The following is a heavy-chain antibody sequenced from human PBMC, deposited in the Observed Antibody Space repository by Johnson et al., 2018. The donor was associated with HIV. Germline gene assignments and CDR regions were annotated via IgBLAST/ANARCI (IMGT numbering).Heavy chain of an antibody. V-gene: IGHV3-7*05. J-gene: IGHJ3*02. D-gene: IGHD1-26*01. CDR1: GFTFSSYD. CDR2: IKQDGSEK. Sequence: VLLVESGGGVVQPGRSLRLSCAASGFTFSSYDMHWVRQATGKGLEWVANIKQDGSEKYYVDSVKGRFTISRDNAKNSLYLQMNSLRVEDTAIYYCARRSWAFDAFDIWGQGTMVTVSS. CDR3: ARRSWAFDAFDI.